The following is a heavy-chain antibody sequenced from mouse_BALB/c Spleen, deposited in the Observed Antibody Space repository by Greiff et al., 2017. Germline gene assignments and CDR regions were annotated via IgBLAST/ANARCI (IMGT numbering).Heavy chain of an antibody. CDR1: GYTFSSYW. J-gene: IGHJ4*01. CDR2: ILPGSGST. CDR3: ASYYGSSYAMDY. Sequence: VKVVESGAELMKPGASVKISCKATGYTFSSYWIEWVKQRPGHGLEWIGEILPGSGSTNYNEKFKGKATFTADTSSNTAYMQLSSLTSEDSAVYYCASYYGSSYAMDYWGQGTSVTVSS. D-gene: IGHD1-1*01. V-gene: IGHV1-9*01.